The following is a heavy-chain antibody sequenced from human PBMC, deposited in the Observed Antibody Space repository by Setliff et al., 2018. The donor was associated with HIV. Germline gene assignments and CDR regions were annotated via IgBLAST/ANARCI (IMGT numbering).Heavy chain of an antibody. CDR3: ARSMRYFYDTSGFSWFDP. CDR2: IHHTGGT. D-gene: IGHD3-22*01. CDR1: GGSIRSDNYH. V-gene: IGHV4-39*01. Sequence: SETLSLTCRVSGGSIRSDNYHWAWIRQPPGKRLEWIASIHHTGGTYYNPSLKSRVTISVDTSKDQFSLKLRSLTATDTAIYHCARSMRYFYDTSGFSWFDPWGQGTQVTVSS. J-gene: IGHJ5*02.